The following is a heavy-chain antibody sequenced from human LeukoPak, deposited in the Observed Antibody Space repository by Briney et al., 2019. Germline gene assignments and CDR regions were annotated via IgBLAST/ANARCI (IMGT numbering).Heavy chain of an antibody. J-gene: IGHJ4*02. CDR1: GGPMSSYY. V-gene: IGHV4-4*07. CDR3: ATYDQQLAFDN. D-gene: IGHD6-13*01. Sequence: SETLSLTCTVSGGPMSSYYWTWVRQPAGKGLEWIGRMYTSGSTNYNPSLKSRVTMSIDTSKKQFSLRLHSVTAADTAVYYCATYDQQLAFDNWGQGTLVTVSS. CDR2: MYTSGST.